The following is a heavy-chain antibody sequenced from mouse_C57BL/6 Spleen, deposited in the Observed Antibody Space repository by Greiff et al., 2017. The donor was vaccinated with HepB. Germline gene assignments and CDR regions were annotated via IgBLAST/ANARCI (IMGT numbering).Heavy chain of an antibody. CDR1: GYTFTSYW. CDR3: ARDTTVVARGYFDY. Sequence: VQLQQSGAELVKPGASVKLSCKASGYTFTSYWMHWVKQRPEQGLEWIGMIHPNSGSTNYNEKFKSKATLTVDKSSSTAYMQLSSLTSEDSAVYYCARDTTVVARGYFDYWGQGTTLTVSS. D-gene: IGHD1-1*01. V-gene: IGHV1-64*01. J-gene: IGHJ2*01. CDR2: IHPNSGST.